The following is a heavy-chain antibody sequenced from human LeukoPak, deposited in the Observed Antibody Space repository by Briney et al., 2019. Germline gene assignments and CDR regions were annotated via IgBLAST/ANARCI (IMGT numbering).Heavy chain of an antibody. CDR3: ARDGHRMDYYGSSDYRFAY. V-gene: IGHV1-18*01. D-gene: IGHD3-22*01. CDR2: ISGYNGNT. CDR1: GYTFTSYG. Sequence: ASVKVSCKASGYTFTSYGISWVRQAPGQGLEWMGGISGYNGNTHYAQKLPGRVTMTTDTYTRPASMERWRLRAYETAVCFCARDGHRMDYYGSSDYRFAYWGQGTLVTV. J-gene: IGHJ4*02.